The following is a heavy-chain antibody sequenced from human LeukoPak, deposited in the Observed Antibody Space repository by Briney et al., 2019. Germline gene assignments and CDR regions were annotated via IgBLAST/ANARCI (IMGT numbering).Heavy chain of an antibody. CDR3: AKHFCTGLDCSLFDS. J-gene: IGHJ4*02. D-gene: IGHD3/OR15-3a*01. CDR1: GFTVSNYG. Sequence: GGSLRLSCAASGFTVSNYGVSWVRQAPGKGLEWVSGIRSAVDTTHYADSVKGRFIISRDNSKNTLSLQLNSLRPEDTALYYCAKHFCTGLDCSLFDSWGQGTLVTVSS. CDR2: IRSAVDTT. V-gene: IGHV3-23*01.